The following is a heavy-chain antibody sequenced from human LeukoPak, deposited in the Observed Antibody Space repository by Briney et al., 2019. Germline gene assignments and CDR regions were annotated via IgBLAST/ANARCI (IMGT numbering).Heavy chain of an antibody. CDR3: ARTRLSCDC. D-gene: IGHD2/OR15-2a*01. CDR1: GFTFSSYW. V-gene: IGHV3-7*01. Sequence: GGSLRLSCAASGFTFSSYWMTWVRQAPGKGLEWVASIKQDGSERNYVDSVKGRFTISRDNAKNSLYLQMNSLRDEDTAVYYRARTRLSCDCWGQGTLVTVSS. CDR2: IKQDGSER. J-gene: IGHJ4*02.